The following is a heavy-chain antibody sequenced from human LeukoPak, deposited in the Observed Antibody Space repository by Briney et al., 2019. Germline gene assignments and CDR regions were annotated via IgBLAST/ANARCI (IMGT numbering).Heavy chain of an antibody. CDR3: ARAGDYYDSSGYYRFFDY. V-gene: IGHV1-46*01. D-gene: IGHD3-22*01. Sequence: ASVRVSCKASGYSFPSFGLSWVRQAPGQGLEWMGKINPSGGGSSYTQKFQGRVTMTRDTSTSTVYMELSSLRSEDTAVYYCARAGDYYDSSGYYRFFDYWGQGTLVTVSS. J-gene: IGHJ4*02. CDR2: INPSGGGS. CDR1: GYSFPSFG.